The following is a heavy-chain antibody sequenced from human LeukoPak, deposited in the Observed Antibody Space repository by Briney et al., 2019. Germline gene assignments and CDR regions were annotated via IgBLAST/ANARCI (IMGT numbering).Heavy chain of an antibody. CDR3: ARRAMVRGVIIMFFDY. CDR1: GGSISSSSYY. Sequence: SETLSLTCTVSGGSISSSSYYWGWIRQPPGKGLEWIGSIYYSGSTYYNPSLKSRVTISVDTSKNQFSLKLSSVTAADTAVYYCARRAMVRGVIIMFFDYWGQGTLVTVSS. CDR2: IYYSGST. J-gene: IGHJ4*02. D-gene: IGHD3-10*01. V-gene: IGHV4-39*01.